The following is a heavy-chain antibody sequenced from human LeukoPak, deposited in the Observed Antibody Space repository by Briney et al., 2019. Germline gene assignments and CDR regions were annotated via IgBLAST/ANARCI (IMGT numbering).Heavy chain of an antibody. Sequence: ASVTVSCKASGYTFTSYGISWVRQAPGQGLEWMGWISAYNGNTSYAQKLQGRVTMTTDTATSTAYMELRSLRSDDTAVYYCARVSLEGYPDYDILTGNNLRGGWGQGTLVTVSS. CDR2: ISAYNGNT. CDR1: GYTFTSYG. CDR3: ARVSLEGYPDYDILTGNNLRGG. V-gene: IGHV1-18*01. J-gene: IGHJ4*02. D-gene: IGHD3-9*01.